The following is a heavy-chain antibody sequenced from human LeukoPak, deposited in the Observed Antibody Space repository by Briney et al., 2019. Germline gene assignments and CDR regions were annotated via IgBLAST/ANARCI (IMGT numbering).Heavy chain of an antibody. D-gene: IGHD3-22*01. CDR2: IYYSCSEST. CDR1: GGSISSYY. J-gene: IGHJ4*02. V-gene: IGHV4-59*01. Sequence: SETLSLTCNVSGGSISSYYWSWIRQSPGKGLEWIGHIYYSCSESTSYNPSLESRVTISVDTSKNQFSLNLSSVTAADTAVYYCARESGGYYFDYWGQGTLVTVSS. CDR3: ARESGGYYFDY.